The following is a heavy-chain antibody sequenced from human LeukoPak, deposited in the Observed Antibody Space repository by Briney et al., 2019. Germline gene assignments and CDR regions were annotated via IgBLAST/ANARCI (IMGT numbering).Heavy chain of an antibody. Sequence: GGSLRLSCAASGFTFSSYGMHWVRQAPGKGLEWVAFIRYDGSNKYYADSVKGRFTISRDNSKNTLYLQMNSLRAEDTAVYYCAAFPGTMVRGVIKPPRFDYWGQGTLVTVSS. CDR2: IRYDGSNK. V-gene: IGHV3-30*02. D-gene: IGHD3-10*01. CDR1: GFTFSSYG. J-gene: IGHJ4*02. CDR3: AAFPGTMVRGVIKPPRFDY.